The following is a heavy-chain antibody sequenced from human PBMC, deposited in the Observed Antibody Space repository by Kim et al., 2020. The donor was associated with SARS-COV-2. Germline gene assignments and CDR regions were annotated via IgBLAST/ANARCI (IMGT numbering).Heavy chain of an antibody. V-gene: IGHV4-31*03. J-gene: IGHJ6*02. CDR3: ARDKGSAVVNPGAVWYYYDGMDV. CDR1: GGSISSGGYY. CDR2: IYYSGST. D-gene: IGHD2-15*01. Sequence: SETLSFTCTVSGGSISSGGYYWSWIRQHPGKGLEWIGYIYYSGSTYYNPSLKSRVTISVDTSKNQFSLKLSSVTAADTAVYYCARDKGSAVVNPGAVWYYYDGMDVWGQGTTVNVSS.